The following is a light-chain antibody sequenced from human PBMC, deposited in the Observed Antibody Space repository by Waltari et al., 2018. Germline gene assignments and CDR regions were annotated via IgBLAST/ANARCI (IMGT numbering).Light chain of an antibody. Sequence: EIVLTQSPATLSLSPGERDTPSCRASQSVSSYLAWYQQKPGQAPRLLIYDASNRATGIPARFSGSGSGTDFTLTISSLEPEDFAVYYCQQRSNWPALTFGGGTKVEIK. CDR2: DAS. CDR3: QQRSNWPALT. V-gene: IGKV3-11*01. J-gene: IGKJ4*01. CDR1: QSVSSY.